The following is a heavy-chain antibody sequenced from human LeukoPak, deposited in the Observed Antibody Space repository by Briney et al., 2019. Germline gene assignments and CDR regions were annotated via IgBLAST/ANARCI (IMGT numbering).Heavy chain of an antibody. CDR3: ARLVGVTGEVGRFDP. V-gene: IGHV4-39*07. CDR1: GGSISNSSYY. CDR2: IYYSGST. J-gene: IGHJ5*02. D-gene: IGHD3-16*01. Sequence: SETLSLTCTVSGGSISNSSYYWGWIRQPPGKGLEWIGSIYYSGSTYYNPSLKSRVTISVDTSKNQFSLKLSSVTAADTAVYYCARLVGVTGEVGRFDPWGQGTLVTVSS.